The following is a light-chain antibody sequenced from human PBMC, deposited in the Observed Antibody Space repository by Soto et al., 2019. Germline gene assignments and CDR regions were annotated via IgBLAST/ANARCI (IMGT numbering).Light chain of an antibody. V-gene: IGLV1-47*01. CDR2: KDS. Sequence: QSVVTQPPSASGAPGQWVTISCSGSRSNIGSHYISWYQHLPGTAPKLLIYKDSQRPSGVPDRFSGSKSGTSASLAIGGLRSEVEGSYYCATWDDSLGRRVLFGGGTQLTVL. J-gene: IGLJ3*02. CDR3: ATWDDSLGRRVL. CDR1: RSNIGSHY.